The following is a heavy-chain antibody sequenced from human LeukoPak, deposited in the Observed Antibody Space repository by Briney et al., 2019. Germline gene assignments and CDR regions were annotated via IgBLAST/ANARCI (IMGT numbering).Heavy chain of an antibody. Sequence: PGGSLRLSCAASGFTFSSYSMNWVRQAPGKGLEWVSSISSSSSYIYYADSVKGRFTISRDNAKNTLYLQMNSLRAEDTAVYYCAGGGRFFAKHAFDIWGQGTMVTVSS. J-gene: IGHJ3*02. CDR2: ISSSSSYI. V-gene: IGHV3-21*01. CDR3: AGGGRFFAKHAFDI. D-gene: IGHD3-3*01. CDR1: GFTFSSYS.